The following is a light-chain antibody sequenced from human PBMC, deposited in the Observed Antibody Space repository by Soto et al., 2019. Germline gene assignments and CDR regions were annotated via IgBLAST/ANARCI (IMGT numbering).Light chain of an antibody. CDR2: EVT. CDR1: SSDVGGYNY. Sequence: QSALTQPASVSGSPGQSITISCTGTSSDVGGYNYVSWYQQHPGKAPNLMIYEVTNRPSGVSNRFSGSKSGNTASLTISGLQADDEADYYCCSYRSGITLVFGGGTKVTVL. V-gene: IGLV2-14*01. CDR3: CSYRSGITLV. J-gene: IGLJ2*01.